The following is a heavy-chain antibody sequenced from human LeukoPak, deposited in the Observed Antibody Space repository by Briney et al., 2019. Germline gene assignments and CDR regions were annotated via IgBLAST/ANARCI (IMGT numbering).Heavy chain of an antibody. CDR3: AKDRSGYADY. D-gene: IGHD3-3*01. V-gene: IGHV3-33*06. CDR2: VWYDGSNK. Sequence: PGGSLRLSCAASGFTFSSYGMHWVRQAPGKGLEWVAVVWYDGSNKYYADSVKGRFTISRDNSKNTLYLQMNSLRAEDTAVYYCAKDRSGYADYWGQGTLVTVSS. J-gene: IGHJ4*02. CDR1: GFTFSSYG.